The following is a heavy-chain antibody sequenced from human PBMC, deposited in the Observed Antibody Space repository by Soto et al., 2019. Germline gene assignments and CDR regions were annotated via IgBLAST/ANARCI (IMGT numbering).Heavy chain of an antibody. D-gene: IGHD3-22*01. J-gene: IGHJ6*02. V-gene: IGHV4-59*01. CDR1: GRSISSYY. CDR2: IYYSGST. CDR3: ARASGLVVITSHYYYGMDV. Sequence: SETLSLTGTVSGRSISSYYWSWIRQPPGKGLEWIGYIYYSGSTNYNPSLKSRVTISVDTSKNQFSLKLSSVTAADTAVYYCARASGLVVITSHYYYGMDVWGQGTTVTVSS.